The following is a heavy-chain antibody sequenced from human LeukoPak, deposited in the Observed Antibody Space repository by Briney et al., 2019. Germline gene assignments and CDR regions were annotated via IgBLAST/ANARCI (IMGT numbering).Heavy chain of an antibody. CDR1: GGTFSSYA. CDR2: IIPIFGTA. J-gene: IGHJ2*01. D-gene: IGHD6-6*01. CDR3: ARGAARPWGRYFDL. Sequence: SVKVSCKASGGTFSSYATSWVRQAPGQGLEWMGGIIPIFGTANYAQKFQGRVTITADESTSTAYMELSSLRSEDTAVYYCARGAARPWGRYFDLWGRGTLVTVSS. V-gene: IGHV1-69*01.